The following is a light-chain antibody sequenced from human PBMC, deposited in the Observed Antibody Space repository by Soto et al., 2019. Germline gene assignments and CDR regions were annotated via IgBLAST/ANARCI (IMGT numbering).Light chain of an antibody. CDR1: QSISNW. V-gene: IGKV1-5*03. J-gene: IGKJ1*01. CDR3: QQYNNYPRT. CDR2: KAS. Sequence: DIQMTQSPFTLSASVGDRVTITCRASQSISNWLAWYQQKPGKAPNLLIYKASSLESGVPSRFSGSGSGTEFALTISSLQPDDFATYYCQQYNNYPRTFGQGTKVEI.